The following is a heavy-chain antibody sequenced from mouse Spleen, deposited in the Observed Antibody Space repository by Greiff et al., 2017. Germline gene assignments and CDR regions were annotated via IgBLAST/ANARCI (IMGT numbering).Heavy chain of an antibody. J-gene: IGHJ3*01. Sequence: QVQLQQPGAELVKPGASVKLSCKASGYTLTSYWMQWVKQRPGQGLEWIGEIDPSDSYTNYNQKFKGKATLTVDTSSSTAYMQLSSLTSEDSAVYYCARNIYYGNQAGAYWGQGTLVTVSA. CDR2: IDPSDSYT. CDR1: GYTLTSYW. V-gene: IGHV1-50*01. D-gene: IGHD2-1*01. CDR3: ARNIYYGNQAGAY.